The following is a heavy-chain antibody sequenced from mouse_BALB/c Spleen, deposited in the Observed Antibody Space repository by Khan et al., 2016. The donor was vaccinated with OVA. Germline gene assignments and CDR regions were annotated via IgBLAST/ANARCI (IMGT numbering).Heavy chain of an antibody. Sequence: GQLQQSGAELVKPGASVKLSCTASGYNIKDTYMHWVKQRPEQGLEWIGRIDPANGNTKYDPKFQGKATITADTHSNTAYLQPSSLTSEDTAVYYCAIINAWGQGTTLTVSS. CDR1: GYNIKDTY. J-gene: IGHJ2*01. CDR3: AIINA. CDR2: IDPANGNT. V-gene: IGHV14-3*02.